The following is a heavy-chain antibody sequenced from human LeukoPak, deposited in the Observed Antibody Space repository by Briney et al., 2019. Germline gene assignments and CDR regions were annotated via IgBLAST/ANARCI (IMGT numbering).Heavy chain of an antibody. CDR2: ISAYNGNT. D-gene: IGHD3-22*01. CDR1: GYTFSSYG. V-gene: IGHV1-18*01. Sequence: ASVTVSCKASGYTFSSYGISWVRQAPGQGLEWMGWISAYNGNTNFAQEFQGRVTMTTDTSTSTASMELRSLRSDDTAVYYCARDYYDSSGYLRDYWGQGTLVTVSS. CDR3: ARDYYDSSGYLRDY. J-gene: IGHJ4*02.